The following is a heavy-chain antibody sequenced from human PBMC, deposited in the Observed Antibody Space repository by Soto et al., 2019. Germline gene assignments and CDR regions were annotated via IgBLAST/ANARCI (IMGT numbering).Heavy chain of an antibody. J-gene: IGHJ4*02. CDR3: TREDLNTYYYDSSGYYYGDSFDY. D-gene: IGHD3-22*01. Sequence: EVQLVESGGGLVKPGRSLRLSCTASGFTFGDYAMSWFRQAPGKGLEWVGFIRSKAYGGTTEYAASVKGRFTISRDDSKSIAYLQMNSLKTEDTAVYYCTREDLNTYYYDSSGYYYGDSFDYWGQGTLVTVSS. V-gene: IGHV3-49*05. CDR1: GFTFGDYA. CDR2: IRSKAYGGTT.